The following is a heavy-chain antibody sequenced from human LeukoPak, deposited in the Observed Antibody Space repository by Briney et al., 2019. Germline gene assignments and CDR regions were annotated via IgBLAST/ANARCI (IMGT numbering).Heavy chain of an antibody. CDR2: INPNSGGT. Sequence: GSSVKVSCKASGGTFTSYAISWVRQAPGQGLEWMGWINPNSGGTIYAQKFQGRVTMTEDTSTDTAYMELSSLRSEDTAVYYCATGGPVAGVFQHWGQGTLVTVSS. CDR3: ATGGPVAGVFQH. D-gene: IGHD6-19*01. V-gene: IGHV1-69*04. J-gene: IGHJ1*01. CDR1: GGTFTSYA.